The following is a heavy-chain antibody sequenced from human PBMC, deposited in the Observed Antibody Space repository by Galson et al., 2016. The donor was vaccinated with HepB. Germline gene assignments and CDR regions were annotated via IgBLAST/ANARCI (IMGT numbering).Heavy chain of an antibody. J-gene: IGHJ6*02. Sequence: SVKVSCKASGYTFSGYYIHWVRQAPGQGLEWMGWISAYKGNTNYAQRLQGRVTMTTDTSTSTVYMELGSLTSDDTAVYYCARQWGTVNTAYGMDVWGQGTTVTVSS. V-gene: IGHV1-18*04. D-gene: IGHD3-16*01. CDR1: GYTFSGYY. CDR3: ARQWGTVNTAYGMDV. CDR2: ISAYKGNT.